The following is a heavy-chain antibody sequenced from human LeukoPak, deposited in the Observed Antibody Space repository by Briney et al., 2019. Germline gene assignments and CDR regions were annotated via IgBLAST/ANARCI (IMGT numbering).Heavy chain of an antibody. CDR3: ARAHMPYNWNYPPLDYYYMDV. CDR2: INPNSGGT. CDR1: GYTFTGYY. V-gene: IGHV1-2*02. D-gene: IGHD1-7*01. Sequence: GASVKVSCKASGYTFTGYYMHWVRQAPGQGLEWMGWINPNSGGTNYAQKFQGRVTMTRDTSISTAYMELSRLRSDDTAVYYCARAHMPYNWNYPPLDYYYMDVWGKGTTVTVSS. J-gene: IGHJ6*03.